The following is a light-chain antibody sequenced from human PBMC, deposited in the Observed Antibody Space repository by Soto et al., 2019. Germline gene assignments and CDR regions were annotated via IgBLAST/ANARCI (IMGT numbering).Light chain of an antibody. V-gene: IGKV1-9*01. J-gene: IGKJ1*01. CDR2: AAS. CDR3: LQHSSYPWT. CDR1: QGIRSY. Sequence: IQLTQSPSSLSASVGDRVTITCRASQGIRSYLAWYQQKRGKAPKLLIYAASTLQSGVPSRFSGSGSGTDFTLTISCLQSEDFATYYCLQHSSYPWTFGQGTKVDIK.